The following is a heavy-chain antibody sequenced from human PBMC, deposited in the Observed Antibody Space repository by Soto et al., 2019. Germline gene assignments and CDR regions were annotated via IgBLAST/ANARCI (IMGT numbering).Heavy chain of an antibody. CDR2: IYYNGGA. Sequence: SETLSLTCTVSGGSSSRTGYYWGWIRQSPGKGMEWIGSIYYNGGAFYNPSLKRRVTISVDTSKTQFSLDLGSVTTTDTAVYYCASWWPGGYYYHFYYCGQGTQVPVSA. CDR3: ASWWPGGYYYHFYY. D-gene: IGHD3-22*01. CDR1: GGSSSRTGYY. V-gene: IGHV4-39*01. J-gene: IGHJ4*02.